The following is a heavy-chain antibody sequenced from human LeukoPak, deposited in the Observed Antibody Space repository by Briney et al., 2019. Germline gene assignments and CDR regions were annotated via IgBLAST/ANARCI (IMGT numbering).Heavy chain of an antibody. CDR3: ATRGTYAGNYYIDY. CDR1: GASISSSTYY. D-gene: IGHD3-16*01. J-gene: IGHJ4*02. CDR2: IYYGVST. V-gene: IGHV4-39*01. Sequence: PSETLSLTCTVSGASISSSTYYWGWIRQPPGKGLQYIGSIYYGVSTYYNPSLKSRVTISVDTSKNQFSLNLSSVTATDTAVYYCATRGTYAGNYYIDYWGQGTLVTVSS.